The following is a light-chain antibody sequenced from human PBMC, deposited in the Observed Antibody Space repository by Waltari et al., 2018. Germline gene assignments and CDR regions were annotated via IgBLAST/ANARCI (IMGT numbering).Light chain of an antibody. Sequence: EIVMTQSPATLSASPGERATLSCRASQNVRNNLVWYQQKPGQAPRLLIYGASTRVTGIPARFSGSGSGTEFTLTISSLQSEDFAVYYCQQYNNWPPWTFGQGTKVEIK. V-gene: IGKV3-15*01. CDR3: QQYNNWPPWT. CDR1: QNVRNN. J-gene: IGKJ1*01. CDR2: GAS.